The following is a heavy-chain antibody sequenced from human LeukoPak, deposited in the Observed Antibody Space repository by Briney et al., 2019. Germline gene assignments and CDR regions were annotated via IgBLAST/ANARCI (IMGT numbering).Heavy chain of an antibody. CDR2: ISAYNGNT. J-gene: IGHJ4*02. D-gene: IGHD2-15*01. Sequence: ASVKVSCKASGYTFTNYGISWVRQAPGQGLEWMGWISAYNGNTNYAQKLQGRVTMTTDTSTSTAYMEVRSLRSDDTAVYYCARVRCSGGSCYSNFDYWGQGTLVTVSS. CDR1: GYTFTNYG. CDR3: ARVRCSGGSCYSNFDY. V-gene: IGHV1-18*01.